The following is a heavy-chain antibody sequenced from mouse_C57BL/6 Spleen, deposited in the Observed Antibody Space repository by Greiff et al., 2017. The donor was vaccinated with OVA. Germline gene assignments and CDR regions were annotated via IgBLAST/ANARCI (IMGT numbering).Heavy chain of an antibody. Sequence: VQLQQSGAELVRPGSSVKLSCKASGYTFTSYWMHWVKQRPIQGLEWIGNIDPSDSATHYNQKFKDKATLTVDKSSSTAYMQLSSLTSEYSAVYYCARDYYGSRAWFAYWGQGTLVTVSA. CDR3: ARDYYGSRAWFAY. J-gene: IGHJ3*01. CDR2: IDPSDSAT. V-gene: IGHV1-52*01. CDR1: GYTFTSYW. D-gene: IGHD1-1*01.